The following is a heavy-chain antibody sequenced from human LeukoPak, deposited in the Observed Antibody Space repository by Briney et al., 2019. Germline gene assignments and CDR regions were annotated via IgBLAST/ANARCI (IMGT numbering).Heavy chain of an antibody. V-gene: IGHV1-18*01. Sequence: GASVKVSCKASGYTFSDYGINWVRQAPGQGLEWMGCISGYNGDTNYAQKLQGRVTMTTDTSTSTAYMELRTLRSDDTAVYYCARDQGIYNHRIIDSWGQGTLVTVSS. D-gene: IGHD5-12*01. CDR1: GYTFSDYG. CDR3: ARDQGIYNHRIIDS. J-gene: IGHJ4*02. CDR2: ISGYNGDT.